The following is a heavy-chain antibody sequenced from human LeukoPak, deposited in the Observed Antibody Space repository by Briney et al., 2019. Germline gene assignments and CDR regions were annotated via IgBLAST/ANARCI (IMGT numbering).Heavy chain of an antibody. CDR2: INPNSGGN. V-gene: IGHV1-2*02. CDR1: GYTFSYFY. CDR3: ARVPNFWSGHNWFDP. J-gene: IGHJ5*02. D-gene: IGHD3-3*01. Sequence: GASVKVSCKTFGYTFSYFYIHWVRQAPGQGVEWMGWINPNSGGNKYAQKFQARVTLTRDMSISTAYMELTRLRSDDTAVYYCARVPNFWSGHNWFDPWGQGTLVTVSS.